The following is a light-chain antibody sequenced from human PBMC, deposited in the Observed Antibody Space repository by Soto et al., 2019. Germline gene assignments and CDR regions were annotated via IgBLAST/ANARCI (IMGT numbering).Light chain of an antibody. CDR2: DAS. J-gene: IGKJ5*01. Sequence: EIVLTQSPATLSLSPGERATLSCRASQSVSNYLAWYQQKPGQAPRLLIYDASSRATGIPGRFSGSGSGTDFTLTISGLEPEDLAVYYCQQRSDWPPFTFGQGTRLEIK. V-gene: IGKV3-11*01. CDR3: QQRSDWPPFT. CDR1: QSVSNY.